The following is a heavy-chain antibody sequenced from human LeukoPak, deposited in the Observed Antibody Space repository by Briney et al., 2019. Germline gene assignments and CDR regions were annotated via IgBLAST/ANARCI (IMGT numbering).Heavy chain of an antibody. V-gene: IGHV1-46*01. D-gene: IGHD2-8*01. Sequence: ASVKVSCKASGYSFTSYYMHWGRQAHGQGLEWMGIINPSGGSTSYAQKFQGRVTMTRDMSTSTVYMELSSLRSEDTAVYYCARPGVRGYNWFDPWGQGTLVTVSS. CDR3: ARPGVRGYNWFDP. CDR1: GYSFTSYY. CDR2: INPSGGST. J-gene: IGHJ5*02.